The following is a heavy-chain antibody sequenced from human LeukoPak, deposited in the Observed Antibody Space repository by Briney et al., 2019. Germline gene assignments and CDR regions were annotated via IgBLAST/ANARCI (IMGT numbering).Heavy chain of an antibody. D-gene: IGHD6-13*01. CDR1: GGSFSGYY. CDR2: INHSGST. J-gene: IGHJ4*02. CDR3: ARDSSSWNNFDH. V-gene: IGHV4-34*01. Sequence: KPSETLSLTCAVYGGSFSGYYWSWIRQPPGKGLEWIGEINHSGSTNYNPSLKSRVTTSVDTSKSQFSLKLSSVTAADTAVYYCARDSSSWNNFDHWGQGTLVTVSS.